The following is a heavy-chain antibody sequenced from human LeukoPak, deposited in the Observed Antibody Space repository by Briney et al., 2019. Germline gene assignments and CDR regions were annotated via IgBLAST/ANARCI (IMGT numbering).Heavy chain of an antibody. CDR1: GYTFTGYY. V-gene: IGHV1-45*02. J-gene: IGHJ4*02. CDR3: ASYGSGTGGFDY. CDR2: ITPFNGNT. D-gene: IGHD3-10*01. Sequence: SVKVSCKASGYTFTGYYMHWVRQAPGQALEWMGWITPFNGNTNYAQKFQDRVTITRDRSMSTAYMELSSLRSEDTAMYYCASYGSGTGGFDYWGQGTLVTVSS.